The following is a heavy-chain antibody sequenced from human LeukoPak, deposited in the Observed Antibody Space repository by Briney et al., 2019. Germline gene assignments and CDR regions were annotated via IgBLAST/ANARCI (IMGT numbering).Heavy chain of an antibody. V-gene: IGHV1-8*02. D-gene: IGHD1-1*01. CDR3: ARAANWHDHDWFDP. J-gene: IGHJ5*02. CDR2: MNPNSGNT. Sequence: ASVKVSCKASGGTFSSYAISWVRQATGQGPEWMGWMNPNSGNTDYAQRFQGRVTMTRNTSISTAYMELSSLRSEDTAVYYCARAANWHDHDWFDPWGQGTLVTVSS. CDR1: GGTFSSYA.